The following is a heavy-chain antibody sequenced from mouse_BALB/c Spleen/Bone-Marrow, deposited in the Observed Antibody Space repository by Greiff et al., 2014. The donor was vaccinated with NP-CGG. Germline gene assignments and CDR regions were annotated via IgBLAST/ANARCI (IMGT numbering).Heavy chain of an antibody. CDR1: GYAFSSYW. J-gene: IGHJ2*01. CDR2: IYPGDGDT. CDR3: ARGGRLTGYYFDY. D-gene: IGHD4-1*01. V-gene: IGHV1-80*01. Sequence: VQLQQSGAELVRPGSSVKISCKASGYAFSSYWMNWVKQRPGQGLEWIGQIYPGDGDTNYNGNFKDKATLTTDKSSTTAYVQLSSLTSEDSAVYFCARGGRLTGYYFDYWGQGTTLTVSS.